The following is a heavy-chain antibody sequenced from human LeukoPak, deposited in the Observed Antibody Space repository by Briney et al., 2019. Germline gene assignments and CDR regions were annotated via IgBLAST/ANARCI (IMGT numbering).Heavy chain of an antibody. CDR2: IWYDGSNK. CDR3: ARETCDY. Sequence: GGSLRLSCAASGFTFSSYGMHWVRQARGKGLEGVAVIWYDGSNKYYADSVKGRFTISRDNSKNTLYLQMNSLRAEDTAVYYCARETCDYWGQGTLVTVSS. J-gene: IGHJ4*02. V-gene: IGHV3-33*01. CDR1: GFTFSSYG.